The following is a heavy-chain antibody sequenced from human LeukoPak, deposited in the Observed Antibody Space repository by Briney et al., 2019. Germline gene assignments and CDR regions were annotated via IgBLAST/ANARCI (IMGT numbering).Heavy chain of an antibody. D-gene: IGHD3-10*01. CDR1: GFTFSSYS. CDR2: ISRSNSTI. CDR3: ARGSQLLLWFGELPGWFDP. Sequence: PGGSLRLSCAASGFTFSSYSMNWVRQAPGKGLEWVSYISRSNSTIYYADSVKGRFTISRDNAKNSLYLQMNSLRAEDTAVYYCARGSQLLLWFGELPGWFDPWGQGTLVTVSS. V-gene: IGHV3-48*04. J-gene: IGHJ5*02.